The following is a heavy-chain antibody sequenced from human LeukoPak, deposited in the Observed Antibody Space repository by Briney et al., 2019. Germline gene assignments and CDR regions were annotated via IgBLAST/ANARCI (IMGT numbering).Heavy chain of an antibody. CDR2: IYYNGAT. V-gene: IGHV4-39*07. D-gene: IGHD2/OR15-2a*01. J-gene: IGHJ4*02. CDR1: GDSISSSSYY. Sequence: SETLSLTCTVSGDSISSSSYYWGWVRQPPGKGLEWIGTIYYNGATQYNPSLRTRVTMSVDTSQNQFSLKLTSVTAADTAVYYCARRVGYCNSNGCPPFDYWGQGTLVTVSS. CDR3: ARRVGYCNSNGCPPFDY.